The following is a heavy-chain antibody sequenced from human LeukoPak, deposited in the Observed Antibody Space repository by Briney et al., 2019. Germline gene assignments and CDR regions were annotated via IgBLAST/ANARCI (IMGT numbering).Heavy chain of an antibody. CDR1: GGTFSSYA. D-gene: IGHD2-2*01. CDR3: ARDRAVVPAAIWGSAFDP. CDR2: IIPIFGTA. J-gene: IGHJ5*02. V-gene: IGHV1-69*05. Sequence: SVKFSCKASGGTFSSYAISWVRQAPGQGLEWMGGIIPIFGTANYAQKFQGRVTITTDESTSTAYMELSSLRSEDTAVYYCARDRAVVPAAIWGSAFDPWGQGTLVTVSS.